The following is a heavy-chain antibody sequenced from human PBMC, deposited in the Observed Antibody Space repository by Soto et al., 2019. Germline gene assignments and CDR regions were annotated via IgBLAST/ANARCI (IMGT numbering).Heavy chain of an antibody. CDR1: RFTFNTYS. CDR2: IWYDGTQK. Sequence: QVQLEESGGGVVQPGRSLRLSSEASRFTFNTYSMHWVRQPPGKGLEWLAAIWYDGTQKYYADSVKGQFIISRDNSKQTLYLDMNSLRAEDTAVYYWARAGGTTVTGLWHFDSLGQVTLVTVAA. J-gene: IGHJ4*02. D-gene: IGHD4-17*01. CDR3: ARAGGTTVTGLWHFDS. V-gene: IGHV3-33*01.